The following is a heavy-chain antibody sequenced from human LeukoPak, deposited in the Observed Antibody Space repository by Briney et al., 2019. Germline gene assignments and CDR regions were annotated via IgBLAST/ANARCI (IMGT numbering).Heavy chain of an antibody. CDR2: IIPIFGTA. Sequence: ASVKVSCKASGGTFSSYAISWARQAPGQGLEWMGGIIPIFGTANYAQKFQGRVTITADESTSTAYMELSSLRSEDTAVYYCASGSHCTNGVCYTRPLDAFDIWGQGTMVTVSS. CDR3: ASGSHCTNGVCYTRPLDAFDI. J-gene: IGHJ3*02. CDR1: GGTFSSYA. D-gene: IGHD2-8*01. V-gene: IGHV1-69*13.